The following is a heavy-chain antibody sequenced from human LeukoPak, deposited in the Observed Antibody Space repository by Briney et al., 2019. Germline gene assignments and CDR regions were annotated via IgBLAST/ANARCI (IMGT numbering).Heavy chain of an antibody. J-gene: IGHJ4*02. CDR3: ARIGPSMVHFDY. D-gene: IGHD3-10*01. CDR2: IYHSGST. CDR1: GGSISSDYY. V-gene: IGHV4-38-2*02. Sequence: SQTLSLTCTVSGGSISSDYYWGWIRQPPGKGLEWIGGIYHSGSTHSNPSLKSRVTISIDTSKNQFSLKLSSVTAADTAVYYCARIGPSMVHFDYWGQGTLVTVSS.